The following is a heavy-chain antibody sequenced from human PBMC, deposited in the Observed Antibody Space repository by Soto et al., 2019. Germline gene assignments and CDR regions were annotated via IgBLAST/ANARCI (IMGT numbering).Heavy chain of an antibody. CDR1: SGSLSGYY. Sequence: SETLSLTCSLYSGSLSGYYWSWIRQPPGKGLEWIGEISPSGTTNYSPSLKSRGSISVDTSKNQFSLNLTSLAAADTAVYYCARASKVSGSAQTRPDFWGQGSLGTVS. D-gene: IGHD6-6*01. V-gene: IGHV4-34*01. CDR2: ISPSGTT. CDR3: ARASKVSGSAQTRPDF. J-gene: IGHJ4*02.